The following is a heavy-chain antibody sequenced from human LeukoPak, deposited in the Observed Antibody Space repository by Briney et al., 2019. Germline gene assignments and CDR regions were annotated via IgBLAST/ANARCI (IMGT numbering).Heavy chain of an antibody. V-gene: IGHV1-46*01. CDR1: GYSFTNYK. CDR2: IDPSGPSV. CDR3: ARATSPIAYDWNS. Sequence: APVKVSCKASGYSFTNYKIHWLRQAPGQGLQWMGIIDPSGPSVTYAQIFKGRLIVTRDTSTSTVYMQLSSLRSEDSAMYYCARATSPIAYDWNSWGQGTLVTVSS. D-gene: IGHD5-12*01. J-gene: IGHJ4*02.